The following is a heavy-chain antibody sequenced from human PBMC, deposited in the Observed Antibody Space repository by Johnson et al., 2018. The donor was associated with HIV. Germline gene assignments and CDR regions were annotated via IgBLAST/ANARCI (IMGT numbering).Heavy chain of an antibody. J-gene: IGHJ3*02. CDR3: ARRDSGSLSFDI. CDR1: GFTFSSYA. V-gene: IGHV3-23*04. D-gene: IGHD1-26*01. Sequence: VQLVESGGGLVQPGGSLRLSCAASGFTFSSYAMSWVRQAPGKGLEWVSAISGSGGSTYYADSVKGRFTISRDNSKNTLYLQMNSLRGEDTALYYCARRDSGSLSFDIWGQGTMVTVSS. CDR2: ISGSGGST.